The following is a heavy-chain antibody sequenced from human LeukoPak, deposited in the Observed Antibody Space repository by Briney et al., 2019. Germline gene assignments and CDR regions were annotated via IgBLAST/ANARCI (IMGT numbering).Heavy chain of an antibody. CDR1: GFTFSSYG. CDR3: AKDSHCSSTSCYGGLKY. Sequence: PGRSLRLSCAASGFTFSSYGMHWVRQAPGKRLEWVAVKSYGGSNKYYADSVKGRFTISRDNSKNTLYLQMNSLRAEDTAVYYCAKDSHCSSTSCYGGLKYWGQGTLVTVSS. D-gene: IGHD2-2*01. J-gene: IGHJ4*02. CDR2: KSYGGSNK. V-gene: IGHV3-30*18.